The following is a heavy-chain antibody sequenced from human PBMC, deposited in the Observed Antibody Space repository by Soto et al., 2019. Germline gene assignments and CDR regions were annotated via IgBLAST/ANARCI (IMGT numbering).Heavy chain of an antibody. D-gene: IGHD6-19*01. CDR3: ARDSHVGSGWQLTADY. J-gene: IGHJ4*02. CDR1: GFTFSSYG. Sequence: QVQLVESGGGVVQPGRSLRLSCAASGFTFSSYGMHWVRQAPGKGLEWVAVIWYDGSNKYYAESVKGRFTISRDNSKYTLYLQMNSLRAEDTAVYYCARDSHVGSGWQLTADYWGQGTLVTVSS. V-gene: IGHV3-33*01. CDR2: IWYDGSNK.